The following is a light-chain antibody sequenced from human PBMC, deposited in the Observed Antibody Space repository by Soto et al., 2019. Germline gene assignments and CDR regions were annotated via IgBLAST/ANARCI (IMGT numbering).Light chain of an antibody. CDR3: QSYDSSLSAWV. CDR1: SSDVGSYNV. V-gene: IGLV2-14*02. CDR2: DVT. J-gene: IGLJ3*02. Sequence: QSALTQPASVSGSPGQSITISCTGTSSDVGSYNVVSWYQHHPGKAPKLMIYDVTKRPSGVSNRFSGSKSGTSASLAITGLQAEDEADFYCQSYDSSLSAWVFGGGTKLTVL.